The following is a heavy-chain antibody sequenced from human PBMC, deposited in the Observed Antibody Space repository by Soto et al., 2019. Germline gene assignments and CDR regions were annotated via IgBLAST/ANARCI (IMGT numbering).Heavy chain of an antibody. CDR3: AREGRAARAQEYFQH. D-gene: IGHD6-6*01. J-gene: IGHJ1*01. CDR1: GGSISSSSYY. V-gene: IGHV4-39*02. CDR2: IYYSGST. Sequence: PSETLSLTCTVSGGSISSSSYYWGWIRQPPGKGLEWIGSIYYSGSTYYNPSLKGRVTISVDTSKNQFSLKLSSVTAADTAVYYCAREGRAARAQEYFQHWGQGTLVTVSS.